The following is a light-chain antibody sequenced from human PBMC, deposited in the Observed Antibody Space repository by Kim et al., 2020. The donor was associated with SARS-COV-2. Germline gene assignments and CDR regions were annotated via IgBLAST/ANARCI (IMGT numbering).Light chain of an antibody. J-gene: IGLJ1*01. CDR1: SSDVGGYNS. CDR3: SSYTSSTTRV. V-gene: IGLV2-14*03. CDR2: DVS. Sequence: GQSITISCTGTSSDVGGYNSVSWYQQHPGIAPNLMIYDVSNRPSGVSSRFSGSKSGNTASLTISGLQAEDEAEYYCSSYTSSTTRVFGSGTKVTVL.